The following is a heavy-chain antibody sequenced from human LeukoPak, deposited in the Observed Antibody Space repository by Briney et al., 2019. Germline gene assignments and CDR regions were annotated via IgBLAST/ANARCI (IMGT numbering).Heavy chain of an antibody. CDR3: ARDSTVTTCDY. CDR2: IWYDTTNK. Sequence: PGGSLRLACAASGFTFSTTGMGWVRQAPRNGLEWVAVIWYDTTNKYYADSLKGRFTISRDNSKNTLYLQMNSLRAEDTAVYYCARDSTVTTCDYWGQGTLVTVSS. J-gene: IGHJ4*02. CDR1: GFTFSTTG. V-gene: IGHV3-33*08. D-gene: IGHD1-1*01.